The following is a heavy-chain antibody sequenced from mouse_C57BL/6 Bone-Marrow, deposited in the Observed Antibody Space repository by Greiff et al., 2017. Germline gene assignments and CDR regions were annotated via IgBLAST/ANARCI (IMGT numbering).Heavy chain of an antibody. CDR1: GFNIKDDY. Sequence: VQLQQSGAELVRPGASVKLSCTASGFNIKDDYMHWVKQRPEQGLEWIGWIDPENGDTEYASKFQGKATITADTSSTTAYLQLSSLTSEDTAVYYCTTGHRLYFDYWGQGTTLTVSS. J-gene: IGHJ2*01. CDR2: IDPENGDT. V-gene: IGHV14-4*01. CDR3: TTGHRLYFDY.